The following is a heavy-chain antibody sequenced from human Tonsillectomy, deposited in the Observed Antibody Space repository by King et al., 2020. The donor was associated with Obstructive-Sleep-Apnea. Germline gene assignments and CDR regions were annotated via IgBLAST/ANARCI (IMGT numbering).Heavy chain of an antibody. CDR2: ISYDGSNK. Sequence: VQLVESGGGVVQPGRSLRLSCAASGFTFSSYAMHWVRQAPGKGLEWVAVISYDGSNKYYADSVKGRFTISRDNSKNTLYLQMNSLRAEDTAVYYCARDGPNAVITYWYFDLWGRGTLVTVSS. J-gene: IGHJ2*01. CDR1: GFTFSSYA. CDR3: ARDGPNAVITYWYFDL. D-gene: IGHD1-1*01. V-gene: IGHV3-30-3*01.